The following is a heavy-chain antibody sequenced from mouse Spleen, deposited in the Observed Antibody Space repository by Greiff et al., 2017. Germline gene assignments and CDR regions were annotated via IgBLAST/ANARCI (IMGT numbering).Heavy chain of an antibody. Sequence: VQLKESGAELVKPGASVKLSCTASGFNIKDTYMHWVKQRPEQGLEWIGRIDPANGNTKYDPKFQGKATITADTSSNTAYLQLSSLTSEDTAVYYCARRDGYYVGFFAYWGQGTLVTVSA. V-gene: IGHV14-3*02. CDR3: ARRDGYYVGFFAY. D-gene: IGHD2-3*01. J-gene: IGHJ3*01. CDR2: IDPANGNT. CDR1: GFNIKDTY.